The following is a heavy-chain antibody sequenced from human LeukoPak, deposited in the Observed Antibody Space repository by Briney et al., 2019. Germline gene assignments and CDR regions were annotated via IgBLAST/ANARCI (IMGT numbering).Heavy chain of an antibody. CDR1: GYTFTSYD. J-gene: IGHJ4*01. D-gene: IGHD3-10*01. CDR2: MNPNSGNT. V-gene: IGHV1-8*01. CDR3: ARALGATILWVGEDCFDY. Sequence: GASVKVSCKASGYTFTSYDINWVRQATGQGLEWMGWMNPNSGNTGYAQKFQGRVTMTRNTSISTAYMELSSLRSEDTAVYYCARALGATILWVGEDCFDYWGQGTLVTVSS.